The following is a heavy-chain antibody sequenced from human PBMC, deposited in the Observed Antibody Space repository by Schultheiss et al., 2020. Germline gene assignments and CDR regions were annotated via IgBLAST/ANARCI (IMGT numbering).Heavy chain of an antibody. V-gene: IGHV3-30*02. CDR2: IWYDGSNK. D-gene: IGHD6-19*01. CDR3: AKDKGTVAGYYYGMDV. J-gene: IGHJ6*02. Sequence: GGSLRLSCAASGFTFSSYGMHWVRQAPGKGLEWVAVIWYDGSNKYYADSVKGRFTISRDNSKNTLYLQMNSLRAEDTAVYYCAKDKGTVAGYYYGMDVWGQGTTVTVSS. CDR1: GFTFSSYG.